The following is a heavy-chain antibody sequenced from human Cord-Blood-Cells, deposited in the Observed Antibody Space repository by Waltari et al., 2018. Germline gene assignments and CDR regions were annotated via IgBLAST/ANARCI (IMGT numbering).Heavy chain of an antibody. Sequence: EVQLLESGGGLVQPGGSLRLSCAASGFTFSSYAMSWVRQAPGKGLEWVSAISGSGGSTYYADTVKGRFTISRDNSKNTLYLQMNSLRAEDTAVYYCAKDITIFGVVIIDYWGQGTLVTVSS. CDR3: AKDITIFGVVIIDY. D-gene: IGHD3-3*01. V-gene: IGHV3-23*01. J-gene: IGHJ4*02. CDR1: GFTFSSYA. CDR2: ISGSGGST.